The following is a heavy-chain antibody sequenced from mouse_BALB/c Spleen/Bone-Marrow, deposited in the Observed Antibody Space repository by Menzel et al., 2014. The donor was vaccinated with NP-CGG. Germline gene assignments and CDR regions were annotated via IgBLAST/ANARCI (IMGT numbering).Heavy chain of an antibody. Sequence: EVKRVESGGGLAQPGGSMKLSCAASGFTFSDSWMDWVRQSPEKGLEWVAEIRSKAINHASYNAESVKGRFTISRDDSKSSVYLQMNSLRAEDTGIYYCSRISGIGMDYWGQGTSVTTSS. CDR3: SRISGIGMDY. CDR1: GFTFSDSW. V-gene: IGHV6-6*01. CDR2: IRSKAINHAS. J-gene: IGHJ4*01. D-gene: IGHD4-1*01.